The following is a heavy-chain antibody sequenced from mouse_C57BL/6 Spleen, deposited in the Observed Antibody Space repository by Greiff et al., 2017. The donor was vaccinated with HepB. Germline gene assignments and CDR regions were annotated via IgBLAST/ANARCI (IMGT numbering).Heavy chain of an antibody. V-gene: IGHV1-53*01. CDR1: GYTFTSYW. J-gene: IGHJ3*01. CDR3: AREEGYYYGSSPWFAY. D-gene: IGHD1-1*01. Sequence: QVQLKQPGTELVKPGASVKLSCKASGYTFTSYWMHWVKQRPGQGLEWIGNINPSNGGTNYNEKFKSKATLTVDKSSSTAYMQLSSLTSEDSAVYYCAREEGYYYGSSPWFAYWGQGTLVTVSA. CDR2: INPSNGGT.